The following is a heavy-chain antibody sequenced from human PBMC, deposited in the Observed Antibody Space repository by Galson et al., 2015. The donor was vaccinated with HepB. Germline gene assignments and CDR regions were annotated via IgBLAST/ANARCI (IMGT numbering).Heavy chain of an antibody. Sequence: SLRLSCAASGFTVSSNYMSWVRQAPGKGLEWVSVIYSGGSTYYADSVKGRFTISRDNSKNTLYLQMNSLRAEDTAVYYCARDGSIWGSYIHAFDIWGQGRMVTVSS. CDR3: ARDGSIWGSYIHAFDI. V-gene: IGHV3-53*01. CDR2: IYSGGST. CDR1: GFTVSSNY. D-gene: IGHD3-16*01. J-gene: IGHJ3*02.